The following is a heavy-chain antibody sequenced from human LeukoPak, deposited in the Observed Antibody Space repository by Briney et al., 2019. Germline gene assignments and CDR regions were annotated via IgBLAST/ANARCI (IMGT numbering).Heavy chain of an antibody. CDR1: GYSISSNHW. D-gene: IGHD3-3*02. J-gene: IGHJ4*02. V-gene: IGHV4-28*01. CDR3: ARIGPILGAAWVDY. Sequence: SETLSLTCAVSGYSISSNHWWGWIRQPPGKGLEWLGYIFYAGSTYYNPSLKSRVTMSVDTSKNQCSLRLSSVTAVDTAVYYCARIGPILGAAWVDYWGQGTLVSVSS. CDR2: IFYAGST.